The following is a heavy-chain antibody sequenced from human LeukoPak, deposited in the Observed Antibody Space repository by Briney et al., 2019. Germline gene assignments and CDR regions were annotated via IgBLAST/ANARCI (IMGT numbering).Heavy chain of an antibody. CDR1: GGSFSSYY. CDR2: INHSGST. Sequence: SETLSLTCAVYGGSFSSYYWSWIRQPPGKGLEWIGEINHSGSTNYNPSLKSRVTISVDTSKNQFSLKLSSVTAADTAVYYCARGKRFTPIFGVLPWFDPWGQGTLVTVSS. D-gene: IGHD3-3*01. J-gene: IGHJ5*02. CDR3: ARGKRFTPIFGVLPWFDP. V-gene: IGHV4-34*01.